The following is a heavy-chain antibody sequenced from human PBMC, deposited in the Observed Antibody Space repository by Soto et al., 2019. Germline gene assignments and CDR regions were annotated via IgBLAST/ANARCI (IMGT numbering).Heavy chain of an antibody. CDR2: IDPNSGGT. Sequence: GASVKVSCKASGYTFTSYGIHWVRQAPGQGLEWMGRIDPNSGGTTYAQKFLGRVTMTRDTSISTGYMELTRLTSDDTAMYYCARRQQLVLGPYYPAMDVWGQGTTVTVSS. CDR1: GYTFTSYG. D-gene: IGHD6-6*01. J-gene: IGHJ6*02. CDR3: ARRQQLVLGPYYPAMDV. V-gene: IGHV1-2*06.